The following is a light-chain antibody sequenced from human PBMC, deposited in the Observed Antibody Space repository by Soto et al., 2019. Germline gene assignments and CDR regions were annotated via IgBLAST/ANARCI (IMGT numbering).Light chain of an antibody. Sequence: QSALTQPPSAAGYPGQSVAISCTETSSDVGAYKYVSWYQHHPGKAPKLMISEVSRRPSGVPDRFSGSKSGNTASLTVSGLQAEDEAEYFCSSYAGGNLYVFGTGTKLTVL. V-gene: IGLV2-8*01. CDR2: EVS. J-gene: IGLJ1*01. CDR1: SSDVGAYKY. CDR3: SSYAGGNLYV.